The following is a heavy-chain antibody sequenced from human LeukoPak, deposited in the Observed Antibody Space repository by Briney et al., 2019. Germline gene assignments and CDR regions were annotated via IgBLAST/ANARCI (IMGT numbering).Heavy chain of an antibody. CDR1: GGSISSYY. D-gene: IGHD3-10*01. Sequence: ETLSLTCTVSGGSISSYYWSWIRQPPGKGLEWIGYIYYSGSTNYNPSLKSRVTISVDTSKNQFSLKLSSVTAADTAVYYCARYGSGVVDYWGQGTLVTVSS. V-gene: IGHV4-59*01. CDR3: ARYGSGVVDY. J-gene: IGHJ4*02. CDR2: IYYSGST.